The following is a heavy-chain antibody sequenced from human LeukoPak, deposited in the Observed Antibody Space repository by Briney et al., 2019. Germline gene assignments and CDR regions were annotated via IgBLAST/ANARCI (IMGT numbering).Heavy chain of an antibody. J-gene: IGHJ2*01. CDR3: ARDPSSPATPWYFDL. CDR1: GFTFSGSA. V-gene: IGHV3-73*01. Sequence: GGSLRLSCAASGFTFSGSAMHWVRQASGKGLEWVGRIRSKANSYATAYAASVKGRFTISRDDSKNTAYLQMNSLRAEDTAVYYCARDPSSPATPWYFDLWGRGTLVTVSS. D-gene: IGHD6-25*01. CDR2: IRSKANSYAT.